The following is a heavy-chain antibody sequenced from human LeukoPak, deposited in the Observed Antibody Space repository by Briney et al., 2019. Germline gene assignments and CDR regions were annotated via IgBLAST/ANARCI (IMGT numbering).Heavy chain of an antibody. V-gene: IGHV1-69*05. D-gene: IGHD3-22*01. Sequence: ASVKVSCKASGGTFSSYAISWVRQAPGQGLEWMGGIIPIFGTANYAQKFQGRVTITRDTSASTAYMEPSSLRSEDTAVYYCARSEYYYDSSGYSFDYWGQGTLVTVSS. CDR1: GGTFSSYA. CDR2: IIPIFGTA. J-gene: IGHJ4*02. CDR3: ARSEYYYDSSGYSFDY.